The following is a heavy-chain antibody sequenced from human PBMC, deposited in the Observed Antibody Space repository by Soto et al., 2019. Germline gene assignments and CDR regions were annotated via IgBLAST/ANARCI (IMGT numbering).Heavy chain of an antibody. CDR2: ISGSGVRT. V-gene: IGHV3-23*01. J-gene: IGHJ5*02. D-gene: IGHD2-15*01. CDR3: ARASVVVAASWFDP. CDR1: GFSFINYA. Sequence: AGGSLRHSCIASGFSFINYAMSWVRQAPGKGLEWVSGISGSGVRTYYADSVKGRFTISRDNSKNTLYLQMNSLRAEDTAVYYCARASVVVAASWFDPWGQGTLVTVSS.